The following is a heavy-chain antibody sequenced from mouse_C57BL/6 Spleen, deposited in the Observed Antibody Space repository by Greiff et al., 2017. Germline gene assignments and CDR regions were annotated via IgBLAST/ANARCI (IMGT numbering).Heavy chain of an antibody. CDR2: IYPRSGNT. Sequence: VKLQESGAELARPGASVKLSCKASGYTFTSYGISWVKQRTGQGLEWIGEIYPRSGNTYYNEKFKGKATLTADKSSSTAYMELRSLTSEDSAVYFCARGDDRENAMDYWGQGTSVTVSS. D-gene: IGHD2-3*01. CDR1: GYTFTSYG. J-gene: IGHJ4*01. V-gene: IGHV1-81*01. CDR3: ARGDDRENAMDY.